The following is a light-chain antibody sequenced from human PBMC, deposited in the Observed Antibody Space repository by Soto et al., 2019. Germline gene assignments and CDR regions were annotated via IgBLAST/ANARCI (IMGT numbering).Light chain of an antibody. CDR2: SAS. CDR1: QSVGSN. Sequence: EIVMTQSPATLSVSPGGRATLSCRASQSVGSNLAWYQQKPGQAPRLLFYSASNRATDVPARLSGSGSGTEFTLTISSLKSEDFAVYYCQHYNEWTTGVTFGPGTKVDVK. J-gene: IGKJ3*01. CDR3: QHYNEWTTGVT. V-gene: IGKV3-15*01.